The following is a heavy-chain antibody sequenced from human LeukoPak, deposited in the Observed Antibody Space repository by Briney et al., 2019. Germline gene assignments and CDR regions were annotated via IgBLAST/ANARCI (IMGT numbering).Heavy chain of an antibody. J-gene: IGHJ6*03. CDR3: ARGHYGSGSMTYCMDV. CDR2: ISGSGGST. D-gene: IGHD3-10*01. Sequence: GGSLRLSCAASGFTFRIYGMNWVRQAPGKGLEWVSAISGSGGSTYYADSVKGRFTISRDNAKNSLYLQMNSLRAEDTAVYYCARGHYGSGSMTYCMDVWGKGTTVTISS. V-gene: IGHV3-21*01. CDR1: GFTFRIYG.